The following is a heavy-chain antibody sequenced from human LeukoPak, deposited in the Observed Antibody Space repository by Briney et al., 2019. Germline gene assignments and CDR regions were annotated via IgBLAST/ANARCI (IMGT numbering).Heavy chain of an antibody. CDR3: ARDPSIAAAGTGWFDH. CDR2: ISAYNGNT. Sequence: GASVKVSCKASGYTFTSYGISWVRQAPGQGLEWMGWISAYNGNTNYAQKLQGRVTMTTDTSTSTAYMELRSLRSDDTAVYYCARDPSIAAAGTGWFDHWGQGTLVTVSS. CDR1: GYTFTSYG. D-gene: IGHD6-13*01. J-gene: IGHJ5*02. V-gene: IGHV1-18*01.